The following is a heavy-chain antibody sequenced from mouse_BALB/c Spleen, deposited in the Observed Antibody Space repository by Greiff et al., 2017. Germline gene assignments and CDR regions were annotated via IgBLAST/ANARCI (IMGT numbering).Heavy chain of an antibody. J-gene: IGHJ1*01. D-gene: IGHD1-1*01. CDR2: ISYSGST. V-gene: IGHV3-2*02. CDR3: ARWGTTSFDV. Sequence: EVKLQESGPGLVKPSQSLSLTCTVTGYSITSDYAWNWIRQFPGNKLEWMGYISYSGSTSYNPSLKSRISITRDTSKNQFFLQLNSVTTEDTATYYCARWGTTSFDVWGAGTTVTVSS. CDR1: GYSITSDYA.